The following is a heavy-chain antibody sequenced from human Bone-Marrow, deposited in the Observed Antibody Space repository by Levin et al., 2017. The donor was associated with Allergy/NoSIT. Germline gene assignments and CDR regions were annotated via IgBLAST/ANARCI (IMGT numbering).Heavy chain of an antibody. CDR2: LTGNGGTT. J-gene: IGHJ4*02. D-gene: IGHD6-19*01. Sequence: GGSLRLSCAASGFTFSSYSMSWVRQAPGKGLEWVSGLTGNGGTTYYADSVKGRFTISRDNSKNTLYLQMNSLRAEDTALYYCAKSMGYSSSGIGSWGQGTLVTVSS. V-gene: IGHV3-23*01. CDR1: GFTFSSYS. CDR3: AKSMGYSSSGIGS.